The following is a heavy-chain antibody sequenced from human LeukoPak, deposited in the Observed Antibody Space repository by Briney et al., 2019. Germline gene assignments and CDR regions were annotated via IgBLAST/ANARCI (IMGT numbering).Heavy chain of an antibody. CDR2: IYYSGST. Sequence: PSETLSLACTVSGGSISSSSYYWGWIRQPPGKGLEWIGSIYYSGSTYYNPSLKSRVTISVDTSKNQFSLKLSSVTAADTAVYYCASLRDATISKWFDPWGQGTLVTVSS. D-gene: IGHD5-12*01. V-gene: IGHV4-39*01. CDR3: ASLRDATISKWFDP. CDR1: GGSISSSSYY. J-gene: IGHJ5*02.